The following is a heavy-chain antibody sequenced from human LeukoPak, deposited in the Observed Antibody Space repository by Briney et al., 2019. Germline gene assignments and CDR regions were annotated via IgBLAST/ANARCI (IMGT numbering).Heavy chain of an antibody. V-gene: IGHV1-2*02. CDR1: GYTFTGYY. Sequence: ASVKVSCKASGYTFTGYYMHWVRQAPGQGLEWMGWINPDSGGTNYAQKFQGRVTMTRDTSISTAYMELSRLRSDDTAVYYCASGSSGWAGDWFDPWGQGTLVTVSS. J-gene: IGHJ5*02. CDR2: INPDSGGT. D-gene: IGHD6-19*01. CDR3: ASGSSGWAGDWFDP.